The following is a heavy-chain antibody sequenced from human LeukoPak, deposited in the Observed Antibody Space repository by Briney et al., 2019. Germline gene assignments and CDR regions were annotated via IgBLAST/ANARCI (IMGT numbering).Heavy chain of an antibody. CDR2: ISSSSSTI. J-gene: IGHJ4*02. Sequence: GGSLRPSWSASGFTFSSYAMSWVRQAPGKGLEGVSYISSSSSTIYYADSVKCRFPISRDNPKNSLYLQMNRLRAEDTAVYYCARTSRVDCSSTSCYRGFDYGGQGTLVTVSS. CDR3: ARTSRVDCSSTSCYRGFDY. V-gene: IGHV3-48*04. CDR1: GFTFSSYA. D-gene: IGHD2-2*02.